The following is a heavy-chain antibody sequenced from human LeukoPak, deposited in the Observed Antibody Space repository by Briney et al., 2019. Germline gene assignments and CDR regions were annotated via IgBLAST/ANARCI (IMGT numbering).Heavy chain of an antibody. Sequence: PGGSLRLSCAASGFIFSDYYMTWIRQTPGKGLEWLSYISDSGSTINYADSVKGRFTISRDNAKNSLYLQMNSLRAEDTAVYYCARSYSSGWYFWFDPWGQGTLVTVSS. V-gene: IGHV3-11*04. CDR1: GFIFSDYY. D-gene: IGHD6-19*01. CDR3: ARSYSSGWYFWFDP. J-gene: IGHJ5*02. CDR2: ISDSGSTI.